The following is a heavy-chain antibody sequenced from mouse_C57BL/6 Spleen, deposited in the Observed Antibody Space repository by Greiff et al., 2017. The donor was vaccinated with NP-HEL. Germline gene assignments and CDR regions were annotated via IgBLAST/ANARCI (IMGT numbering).Heavy chain of an antibody. V-gene: IGHV1-26*01. Sequence: EVQLQQSGPELVKPGASVKISCKASGYTFTDYYMNWVKQSHGKSLEWIGDINPNNGGTSYNQKFKGKATLTVDKSSSTAYMELRSLTSEDSAVYYCASVNLDYWGQGTTLTVSS. CDR3: ASVNLDY. J-gene: IGHJ2*01. CDR1: GYTFTDYY. CDR2: INPNNGGT.